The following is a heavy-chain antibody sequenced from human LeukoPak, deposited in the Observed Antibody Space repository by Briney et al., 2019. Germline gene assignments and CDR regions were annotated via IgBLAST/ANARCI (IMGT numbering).Heavy chain of an antibody. V-gene: IGHV3-7*04. CDR1: GFTFSKYW. Sequence: GGSLRLSCADSGFTFSKYWMSWVRQAPGKGLEWVARIKEDGSEKYYVDSVKGRFTISRDNTKNSMYLQMNSLRAEHTAVYYCARNGLIGFDYWGQGTLVTVSS. CDR3: ARNGLIGFDY. CDR2: IKEDGSEK. D-gene: IGHD3-16*01. J-gene: IGHJ4*02.